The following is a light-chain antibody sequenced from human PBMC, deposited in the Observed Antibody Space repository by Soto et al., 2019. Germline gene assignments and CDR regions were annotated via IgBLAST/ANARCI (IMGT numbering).Light chain of an antibody. CDR3: QQFSSYPPT. J-gene: IGKJ4*01. V-gene: IGKV3-15*01. CDR2: SAS. CDR1: QSISDT. Sequence: EIVMTQSPATLSVSPGGIATLYFRASQSISDTLAWYQQKPGQAPRLLIYSASRGATGFPAGFSGGGSGTNFTLTISRLEPEDFAVYYCQQFSSYPPTFGGGTKVDI.